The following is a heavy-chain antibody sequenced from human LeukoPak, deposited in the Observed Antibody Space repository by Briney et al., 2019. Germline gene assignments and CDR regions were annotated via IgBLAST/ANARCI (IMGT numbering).Heavy chain of an antibody. D-gene: IGHD5-12*01. Sequence: AGTLSLTCTVSGGSISSYYWSWIRQPPGKGLEWIGYICCSGSTNYNPSLKSRVTMSVDTSKNQFSLKLSSVTAADTAVYYCARHESDSWRAGHYYYGMDVWGQGTTVTVSS. J-gene: IGHJ6*02. CDR3: ARHESDSWRAGHYYYGMDV. CDR2: ICCSGST. V-gene: IGHV4-59*08. CDR1: GGSISSYY.